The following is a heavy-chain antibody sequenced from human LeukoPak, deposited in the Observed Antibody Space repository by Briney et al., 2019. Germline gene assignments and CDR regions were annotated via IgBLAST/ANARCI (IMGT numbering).Heavy chain of an antibody. CDR2: ISGSGGST. D-gene: IGHD2-15*01. CDR3: AKDPAFSRQWSLDY. V-gene: IGHV3-23*01. CDR1: GFTFSSYA. J-gene: IGHJ4*02. Sequence: PGGSLRLSCAASGFTFSSYAMSWVRQAPGNGLEWVSAISGSGGSTYYADSVKGRFTISRDNSKNTLYLQMNSLRAEDTAVYYCAKDPAFSRQWSLDYWGQEPLVTVSS.